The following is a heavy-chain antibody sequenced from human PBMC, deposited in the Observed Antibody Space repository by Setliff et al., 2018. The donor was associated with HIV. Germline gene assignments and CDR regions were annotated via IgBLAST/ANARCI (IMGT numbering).Heavy chain of an antibody. J-gene: IGHJ3*02. CDR2: TTPMSDIP. D-gene: IGHD2-15*01. CDR1: GFTFNHYA. Sequence: SVKVSCKASGFTFNHYALSWVRQAPGQRPEWMGGTTPMSDIPNYAQNFQGRVTMTRDTSTSTVYMELSSLRSEDTAVYYCAREPISYWDFVVVGAAFDIWGQGTMVTVSS. V-gene: IGHV1-69*10. CDR3: AREPISYWDFVVVGAAFDI.